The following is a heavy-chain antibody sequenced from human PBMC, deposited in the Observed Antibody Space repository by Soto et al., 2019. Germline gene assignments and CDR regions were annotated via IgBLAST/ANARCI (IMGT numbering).Heavy chain of an antibody. Sequence: GGSLRLSCAASGFTFSTYSMNWVRQAPGKGLEWVSYITSSSSTIYYADSVKGRFTISRDNAKNSLYLQINSLRAEDTAVYYCASYGSGNYALRFWGQRTLVTVSS. J-gene: IGHJ1*01. V-gene: IGHV3-48*01. CDR2: ITSSSSTI. D-gene: IGHD3-10*01. CDR1: GFTFSTYS. CDR3: ASYGSGNYALRF.